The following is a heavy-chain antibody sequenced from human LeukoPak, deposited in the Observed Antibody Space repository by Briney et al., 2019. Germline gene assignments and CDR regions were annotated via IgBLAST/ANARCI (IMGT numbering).Heavy chain of an antibody. Sequence: SETLSLPCTVSVVSISGSSYYWGWIRQPPGKGLEWIGTIYYSGSTYYNPSLKTRLTMSVDTSKNQFSLKLSSATVADTAIYYCARQTYYYDSSGHPYWYFDLWGRGTLVTVSS. D-gene: IGHD3-22*01. CDR3: ARQTYYYDSSGHPYWYFDL. V-gene: IGHV4-39*01. J-gene: IGHJ2*01. CDR2: IYYSGST. CDR1: VVSISGSSYY.